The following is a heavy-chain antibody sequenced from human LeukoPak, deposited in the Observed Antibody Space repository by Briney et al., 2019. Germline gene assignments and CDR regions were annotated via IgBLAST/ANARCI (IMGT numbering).Heavy chain of an antibody. CDR3: ARSLDTQYYYDSSGYYEDY. Sequence: KPSETLSLTCAVYGGSFSGYYWSWIRQPPGKGLEWIGEINHSGSTNYNPSLKSRVTMSVDTSKNQFSLKLSSVTAADTAVYYCARSLDTQYYYDSSGYYEDYWGQGTLVTVSS. D-gene: IGHD3-22*01. J-gene: IGHJ4*02. CDR2: INHSGST. CDR1: GGSFSGYY. V-gene: IGHV4-34*01.